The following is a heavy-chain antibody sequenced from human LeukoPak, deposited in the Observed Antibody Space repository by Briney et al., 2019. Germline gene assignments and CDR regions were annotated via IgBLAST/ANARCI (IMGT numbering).Heavy chain of an antibody. CDR1: GDSINSSIW. CDR2: MYHSGST. V-gene: IGHV4-4*02. J-gene: IGHJ4*02. Sequence: SGTLSLTCAVSGDSINSSIWWSWVRQPPGKGLGWIGEMYHSGSTNYNPSLKRRVTISVDKSKNQFSLKLSSITAADTAVYYCARKRGVSYGYYFDYWGQGTLVTVSS. D-gene: IGHD5-18*01. CDR3: ARKRGVSYGYYFDY.